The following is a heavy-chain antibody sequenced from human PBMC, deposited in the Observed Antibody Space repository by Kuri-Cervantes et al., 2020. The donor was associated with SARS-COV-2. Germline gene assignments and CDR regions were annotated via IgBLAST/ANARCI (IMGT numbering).Heavy chain of an antibody. V-gene: IGHV4-39*01. CDR3: ASDHIAVAGTGDY. CDR2: IYYSGST. J-gene: IGHJ4*02. D-gene: IGHD6-19*01. CDR1: GGSVSSGSYY. Sequence: SETLSLTCTVSGGSVSSGSYYWSWIRQPPGKGLEWIGSIYYSGSTYYNPSLKSRVTISVDTSKNQFSLKLSSVTAADTAVYYCASDHIAVAGTGDYWGQGTLVTVSS.